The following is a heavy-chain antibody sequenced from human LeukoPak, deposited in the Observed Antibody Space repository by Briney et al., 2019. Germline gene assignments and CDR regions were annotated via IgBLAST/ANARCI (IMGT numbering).Heavy chain of an antibody. V-gene: IGHV1-46*01. J-gene: IGHJ4*02. Sequence: ASVKVSCKASGYTFTGYYMHWVRQAPGQGLEWMGIINPSGGSTSYAQKFQGRVTMTRDTSTSTVYMELSSLRSEDTAVYYCATQDIAARHFDYWGQGTLVTVSS. CDR2: INPSGGST. CDR1: GYTFTGYY. D-gene: IGHD6-6*01. CDR3: ATQDIAARHFDY.